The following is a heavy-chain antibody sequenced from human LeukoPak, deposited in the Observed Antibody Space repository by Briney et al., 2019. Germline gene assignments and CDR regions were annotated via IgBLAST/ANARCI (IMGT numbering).Heavy chain of an antibody. V-gene: IGHV1-18*01. CDR2: ISAYNGNT. CDR3: ARAREADYYYYYMDV. Sequence: ASVKVSCKASGYTFTSYGISWVRQTPGQGLEWMGWISAYNGNTHYAQKLQGRVTMTTDTSTSTVYMELSSLRSEDTAVYYCARAREADYYYYYMDVWGKGTTVTISS. CDR1: GYTFTSYG. J-gene: IGHJ6*03.